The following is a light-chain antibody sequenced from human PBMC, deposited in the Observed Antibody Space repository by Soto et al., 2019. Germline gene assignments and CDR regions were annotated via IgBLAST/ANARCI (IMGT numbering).Light chain of an antibody. V-gene: IGLV2-14*01. CDR1: SXDVGAYNF. J-gene: IGLJ2*01. CDR2: EVS. CDR3: SSQTGSATVL. Sequence: QSVLTQPASVSGSPGQSITISCTGTSXDVGAYNFVSWYQQFPGKAPKLMIYEVSNRPSGVSDRFSGSKSGNTASLIISGLQAEDEADYYCSSQTGSATVLFGGGTNVTVL.